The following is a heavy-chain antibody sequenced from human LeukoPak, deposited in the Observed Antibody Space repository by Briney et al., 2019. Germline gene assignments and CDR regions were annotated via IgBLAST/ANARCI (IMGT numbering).Heavy chain of an antibody. Sequence: ASVKVSCKASGYIFTGDYIHWVRRALGQGLEWMGWINPKSGGTNYAQKFQGRVTMTRDTSISTAYMELSRLKSDDTAVYYCARALSGTYYSFHYWGQGTLVTVSS. CDR1: GYIFTGDY. J-gene: IGHJ4*02. CDR3: ARALSGTYYSFHY. CDR2: INPKSGGT. D-gene: IGHD3-10*01. V-gene: IGHV1-2*02.